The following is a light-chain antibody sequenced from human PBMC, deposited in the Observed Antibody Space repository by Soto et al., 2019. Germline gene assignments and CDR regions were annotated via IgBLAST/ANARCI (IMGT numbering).Light chain of an antibody. CDR1: ESLEHSNGNTY. V-gene: IGKV2-24*01. Sequence: EIVMTQTPLSSPVTLGQPASISCRSSESLEHSNGNTYLTWFHQRPGQSPRLLLYRISKRYSGVQDRFSGSGAGTDFTLKISTVEPEDVGVYYCMQAKQFPITFGQGTRLEIK. CDR3: MQAKQFPIT. CDR2: RIS. J-gene: IGKJ5*01.